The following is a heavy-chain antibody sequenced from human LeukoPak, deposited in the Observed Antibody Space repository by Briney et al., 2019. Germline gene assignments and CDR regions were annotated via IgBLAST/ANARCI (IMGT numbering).Heavy chain of an antibody. D-gene: IGHD3-9*01. CDR2: ISGSGGST. Sequence: SGGSLRLPCAASGFTFSSYDMNWVRQAPGKGLEWVSGISGSGGSTYSVDSVKGRFTVSRDNSKNTLYLQMNSLRAEDTAVYYCARTKPQQFDILSWGQGTLVTVSS. CDR3: ARTKPQQFDILS. J-gene: IGHJ4*02. CDR1: GFTFSSYD. V-gene: IGHV3-23*01.